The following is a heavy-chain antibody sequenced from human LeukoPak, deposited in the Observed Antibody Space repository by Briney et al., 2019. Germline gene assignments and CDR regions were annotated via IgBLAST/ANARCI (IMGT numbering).Heavy chain of an antibody. CDR1: GFTFSSYA. CDR3: AKGRYSYGFVDY. D-gene: IGHD5-18*01. V-gene: IGHV3-23*01. Sequence: GRSLRLSCAASGFTFSSYAMSWVSQAPGKGLEWVSAISGSGGSTYYADSVKGRFTISRDNSKNTLYLQMNSLRAEDTAVYYCAKGRYSYGFVDYWGQGTLVTVSS. J-gene: IGHJ4*02. CDR2: ISGSGGST.